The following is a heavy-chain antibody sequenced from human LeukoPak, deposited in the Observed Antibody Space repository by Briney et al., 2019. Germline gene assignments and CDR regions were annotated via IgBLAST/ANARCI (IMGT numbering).Heavy chain of an antibody. Sequence: GGSLRLSCAASGFTFDDYAMHWVRQAPGKGLEWVSSISAGGGGSYYADSVKGRFTISRDNSKNTLYLQMNSLRAEDTAVYYCAKEAVRKFDFDYWGQGTLVTVSS. V-gene: IGHV3-23*01. J-gene: IGHJ4*02. CDR3: AKEAVRKFDFDY. CDR1: GFTFDDYA. D-gene: IGHD1-14*01. CDR2: ISAGGGGS.